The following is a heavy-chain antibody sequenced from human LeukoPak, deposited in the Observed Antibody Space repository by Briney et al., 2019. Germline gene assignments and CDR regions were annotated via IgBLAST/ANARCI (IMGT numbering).Heavy chain of an antibody. CDR2: IIPIFGTA. D-gene: IGHD3-9*01. J-gene: IGHJ5*02. V-gene: IGHV1-69*06. Sequence: ASVKVFCKASGGTFSSYAISWGRQAPGQGLEWMGGIIPIFGTANYAQKFQGRVTITADKSTSTAYMELSSLRSEDTAVYYCARGGDYDILTGYLPSNWFDPWGQGTLVTVSS. CDR3: ARGGDYDILTGYLPSNWFDP. CDR1: GGTFSSYA.